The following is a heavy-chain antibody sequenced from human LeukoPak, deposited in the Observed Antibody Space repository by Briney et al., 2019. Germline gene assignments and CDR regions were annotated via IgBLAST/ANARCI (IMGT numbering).Heavy chain of an antibody. CDR2: INHSGST. Sequence: PSETLSPTCTVSGGSISSYYWSWIRQPPGKGLEWIGEINHSGSTNYNPSLKSRVTISVDTSKNQFSLKLSSVTAADTAVYYCARLFPRYYYYYYMDVWGKGTSVTVSS. V-gene: IGHV4-34*01. CDR3: ARLFPRYYYYYYMDV. J-gene: IGHJ6*03. D-gene: IGHD3-3*01. CDR1: GGSISSYY.